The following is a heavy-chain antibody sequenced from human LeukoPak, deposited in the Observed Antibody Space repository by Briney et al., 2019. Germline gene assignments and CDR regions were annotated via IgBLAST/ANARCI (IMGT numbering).Heavy chain of an antibody. Sequence: GSLRLSCVASGFTVSSNFMSWIRQPPGKGLEWIGSIYYSGSTYYNPSLKSRVTISVDTSKNQFSLKLSFVTAADTAVYYCARHTKKDRTLDYWGQGTLVTVSS. V-gene: IGHV4-39*01. J-gene: IGHJ4*02. CDR3: ARHTKKDRTLDY. D-gene: IGHD1-1*01. CDR2: IYYSGST. CDR1: SGFTVSSNF.